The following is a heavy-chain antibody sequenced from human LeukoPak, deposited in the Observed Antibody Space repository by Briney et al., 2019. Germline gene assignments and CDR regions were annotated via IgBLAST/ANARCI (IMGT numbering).Heavy chain of an antibody. CDR3: ARGYDSGTYYVY. CDR2: ISRSGSTI. V-gene: IGHV3-48*03. D-gene: IGHD3-22*01. Sequence: PGGSLRLSCAASGFIFSSYGMNWVRQAPGKGLEWVSYISRSGSTIYYADSVKGRFTISRDNAKNSLYLQMNSLRAEDTAVYYCARGYDSGTYYVYWGQGTLVTVSS. CDR1: GFIFSSYG. J-gene: IGHJ4*02.